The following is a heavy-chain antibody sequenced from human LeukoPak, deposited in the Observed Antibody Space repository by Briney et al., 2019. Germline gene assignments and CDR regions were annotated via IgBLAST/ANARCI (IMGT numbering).Heavy chain of an antibody. CDR1: GGAFSGYY. Sequence: SETLSLTCAVYGGAFSGYYWSWIRQPPGKGLEWIGEINHSGDTKYNPSLKSRVSMSVDVSKDQFSLKLTSLTAADTAVYYCARGSRNYNNYEGADYWDQGTLVTVSS. J-gene: IGHJ4*02. CDR2: INHSGDT. V-gene: IGHV4-34*01. CDR3: ARGSRNYNNYEGADY. D-gene: IGHD4-11*01.